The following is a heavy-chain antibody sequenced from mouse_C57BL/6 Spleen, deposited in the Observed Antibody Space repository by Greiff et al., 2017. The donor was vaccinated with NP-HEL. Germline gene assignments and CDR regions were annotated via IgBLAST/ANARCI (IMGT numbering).Heavy chain of an antibody. Sequence: QVTLKVSGPGILQPSQTLSLTCSFSGFSLSTFGMGVGWIRQPSGTGLEWLAHIWWDDDKYYNPALNRRLTISKDTSKNQVLLKSANVDTADTATYYGARRGGELRWYFDVWGTGTTVTVSS. J-gene: IGHJ1*03. CDR3: ARRGGELRWYFDV. D-gene: IGHD1-1*01. CDR2: IWWDDDK. CDR1: GFSLSTFGMG. V-gene: IGHV8-8*01.